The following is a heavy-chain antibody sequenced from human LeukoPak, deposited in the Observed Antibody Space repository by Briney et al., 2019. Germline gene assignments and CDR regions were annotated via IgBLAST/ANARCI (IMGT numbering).Heavy chain of an antibody. CDR3: ARGNSYGPHDAFDI. J-gene: IGHJ3*02. Sequence: SEPLSLTFRVSGGSINSGNYFWAWIRPPPGKGLEWIGSVSYSGNTYYNPSLKSRVTISVDTSKNHFSLKLSSVTAADTAMYSCARGNSYGPHDAFDIWGQGTMVTISS. D-gene: IGHD3-16*01. CDR1: GGSINSGNYF. V-gene: IGHV4-39*07. CDR2: VSYSGNT.